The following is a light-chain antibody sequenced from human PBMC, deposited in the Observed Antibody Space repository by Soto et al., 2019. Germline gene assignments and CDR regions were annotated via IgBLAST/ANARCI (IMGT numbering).Light chain of an antibody. CDR1: QSISLW. CDR3: QHYKDYSWT. J-gene: IGKJ1*01. Sequence: DIHMTQSPSTLSASVGDRVTITCRASQSISLWVAWYQQKLGRDPNLWIYKTSSLETGVPSRFSGIGSGTDVTITISSLQPDDFATYSCQHYKDYSWTFGQGTKVEVK. CDR2: KTS. V-gene: IGKV1-5*03.